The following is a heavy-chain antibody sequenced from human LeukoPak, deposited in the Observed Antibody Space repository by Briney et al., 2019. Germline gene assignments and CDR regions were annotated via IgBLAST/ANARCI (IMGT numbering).Heavy chain of an antibody. D-gene: IGHD1-20*01. J-gene: IGHJ4*02. CDR3: ARDITGTPTLYYFDY. Sequence: GGSLRLSCAASGFTFDDYGMSWVRQAPGKGLEWVPGINWNGGSTGYADSVKGRFTISRDNAKNSLYLQMNSLRAEDTALYYCARDITGTPTLYYFDYWGQGTLVTVSS. V-gene: IGHV3-20*04. CDR1: GFTFDDYG. CDR2: INWNGGST.